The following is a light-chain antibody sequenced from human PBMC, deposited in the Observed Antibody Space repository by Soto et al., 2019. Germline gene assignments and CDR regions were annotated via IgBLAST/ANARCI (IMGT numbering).Light chain of an antibody. Sequence: DIQMTQSPSSLSASVGDRVTNTCRASQVISNYLAWYQQKPGKVPKLLLYKASTLQSGVPSRFSGSGSGTDFTLTISSLQPEDVATYYCQKYNCAPFTFGGGTKVEIK. CDR1: QVISNY. CDR2: KAS. CDR3: QKYNCAPFT. J-gene: IGKJ4*01. V-gene: IGKV1-27*01.